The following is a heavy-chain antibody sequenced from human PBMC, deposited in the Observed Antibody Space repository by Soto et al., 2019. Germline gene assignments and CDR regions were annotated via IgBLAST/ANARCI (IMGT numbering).Heavy chain of an antibody. D-gene: IGHD3-10*01. CDR3: ARSLWYGELE. Sequence: QITLKESGPPLVKPTQTLTLTCTFSGFSLSTSGVGVGWIRQPPGKALEWLALIYWDDDKRYSPSLKSRLTTTKDPTKNPVVPTMPNMDAVDTATYSCARSLWYGELEWGQGTLVTVSS. CDR2: IYWDDDK. CDR1: GFSLSTSGVG. V-gene: IGHV2-5*02. J-gene: IGHJ1*01.